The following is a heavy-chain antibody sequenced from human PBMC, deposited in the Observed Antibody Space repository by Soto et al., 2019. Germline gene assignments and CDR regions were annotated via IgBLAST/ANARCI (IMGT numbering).Heavy chain of an antibody. J-gene: IGHJ6*02. Sequence: QVQLVESGGGVVQPGRALRLSCAASGFSFNTSGMHWVRQAPGKGLEWVAVIAFDGSQEFYGDSVRGRFTISIDNSKNTLFLQIKSLTPEDTAVYYCATKVRVTNYLYYGMDVWGQGTTVTVSS. D-gene: IGHD2-21*02. CDR1: GFSFNTSG. CDR3: ATKVRVTNYLYYGMDV. CDR2: IAFDGSQE. V-gene: IGHV3-30*03.